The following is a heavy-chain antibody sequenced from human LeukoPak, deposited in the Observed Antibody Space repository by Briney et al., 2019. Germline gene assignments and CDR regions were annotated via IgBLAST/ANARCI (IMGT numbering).Heavy chain of an antibody. J-gene: IGHJ3*02. CDR2: IYYNGNT. Sequence: SETLSLTCTVSGGSINTYYWSWIRQPPGKGLEWIGFIYYNGNTNYNPSLKSRVTISVDTSKNQFSLKLSSVTAADTAVYYCARHKEGAFDIWDQGTMVTVSS. V-gene: IGHV4-59*08. CDR1: GGSINTYY. CDR3: ARHKEGAFDI.